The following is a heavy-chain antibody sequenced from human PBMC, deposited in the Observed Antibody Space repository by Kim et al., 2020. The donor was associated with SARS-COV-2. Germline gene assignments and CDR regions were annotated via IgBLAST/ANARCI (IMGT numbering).Heavy chain of an antibody. CDR3: AALEGY. J-gene: IGHJ4*02. CDR2: SSSSYI. Sequence: SSSSYIYYADSVKGRFTISRDNAKNSLYLQMNSLRAEDTAVYYCAALEGYWGQGTLVTVSS. V-gene: IGHV3-21*01.